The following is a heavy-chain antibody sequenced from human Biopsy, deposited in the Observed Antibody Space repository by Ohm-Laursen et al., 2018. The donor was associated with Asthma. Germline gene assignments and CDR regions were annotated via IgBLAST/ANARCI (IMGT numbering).Heavy chain of an antibody. CDR1: GFTFDDYG. CDR3: ARTFHFWSPYHAEHYQL. D-gene: IGHD3-3*02. Sequence: SLRLSCAAFGFTFDDYGMSWVRQAPGKGLDWVSGINWNGGSTGYADSVKGRFTISRDNAKNSLYLQMNSLRAEDTAVYYCARTFHFWSPYHAEHYQLWGQGTLVTVSS. CDR2: INWNGGST. V-gene: IGHV3-20*04. J-gene: IGHJ1*01.